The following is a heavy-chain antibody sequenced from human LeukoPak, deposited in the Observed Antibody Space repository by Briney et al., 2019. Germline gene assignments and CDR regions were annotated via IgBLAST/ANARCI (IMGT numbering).Heavy chain of an antibody. D-gene: IGHD6-13*01. CDR3: AKDITAAAGILGY. J-gene: IGHJ4*02. CDR1: GFTFDDYA. Sequence: GRSLRLSCAASGFTFDDYAMHWVRQAPGKGLEWVSGISWNSGSIVYADSVKGRFTISRDNAKNSLYLQMNSLRAEDTALYYCAKDITAAAGILGYWGQGTLVTVSS. CDR2: ISWNSGSI. V-gene: IGHV3-9*01.